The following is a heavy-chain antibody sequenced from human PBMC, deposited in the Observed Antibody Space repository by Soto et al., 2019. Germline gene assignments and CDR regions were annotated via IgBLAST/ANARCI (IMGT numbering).Heavy chain of an antibody. Sequence: ASETLSLTCTVSGGSISSYYWSWIRQPPGKGLDWIGYIYYSGSTNYNPSLKSRVTISVDTSKNQFSLKLSSVTAADTAVYYCASIHIAAAGLPYYYHYYMDFRGKGTSVIVSS. V-gene: IGHV4-59*01. CDR2: IYYSGST. J-gene: IGHJ6*03. CDR3: ASIHIAAAGLPYYYHYYMDF. CDR1: GGSISSYY. D-gene: IGHD6-13*01.